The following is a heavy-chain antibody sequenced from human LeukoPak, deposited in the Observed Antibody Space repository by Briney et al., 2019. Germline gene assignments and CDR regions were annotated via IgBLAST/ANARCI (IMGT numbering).Heavy chain of an antibody. J-gene: IGHJ4*02. CDR3: ARLMSTIDS. CDR1: GYSISSGYY. Sequence: SETLSLTCAVSGYSISSGYYWGWIRQPPGKGLEWIGSIYHSGSTFYNPSLKSRVTISVDTSKNQFSLKLTSVTAADTAVYYCARLMSTIDSWGQGALVTVSS. V-gene: IGHV4-38-2*01. CDR2: IYHSGST. D-gene: IGHD5-24*01.